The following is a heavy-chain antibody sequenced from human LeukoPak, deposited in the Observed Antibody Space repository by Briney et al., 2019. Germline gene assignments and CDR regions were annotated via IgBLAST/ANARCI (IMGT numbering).Heavy chain of an antibody. D-gene: IGHD3-22*01. J-gene: IGHJ3*02. CDR2: IYYSGST. CDR3: ARGGYYYDSRGGTFDI. CDR1: GGSVSSGSYY. Sequence: SETLSLTCTVSGGSVSSGSYYWSWIRQPPGKGLEWIGYIYYSGSTNYNPSLKSRVTISVDTSKNQFSLKLSSVTAADTAVYYCARGGYYYDSRGGTFDIWGQGTMVTVSS. V-gene: IGHV4-61*01.